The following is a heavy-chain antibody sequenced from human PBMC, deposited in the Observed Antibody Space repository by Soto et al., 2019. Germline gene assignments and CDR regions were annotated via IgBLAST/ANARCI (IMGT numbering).Heavy chain of an antibody. CDR2: ISAYNGNT. CDR3: ARKMAYLDISMVRGFEDPDFDY. Sequence: ASVKVSCKASGYTFTNYGFNWVRQAPGQGLEWMGWISAYNGNTNYAQKLQGRVSMTTDTSTSTGYMELRSPRSDDTAVYYCARKMAYLDISMVRGFEDPDFDYWGQGTLVTVSS. J-gene: IGHJ4*02. D-gene: IGHD3-10*01. CDR1: GYTFTNYG. V-gene: IGHV1-18*01.